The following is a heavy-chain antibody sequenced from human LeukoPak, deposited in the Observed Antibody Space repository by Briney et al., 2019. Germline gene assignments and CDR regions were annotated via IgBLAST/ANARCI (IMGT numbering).Heavy chain of an antibody. CDR2: ISSSGSTI. CDR1: EGSLSGYF. D-gene: IGHD3-16*01. CDR3: AKDYAGGWPKRGMDV. J-gene: IGHJ6*03. V-gene: IGHV3-11*01. Sequence: LSLTCAVYEGSLSGYFWSWIRQPPGKGLEWVSYISSSGSTIYYADSVKGRFTISRDNYKNTVYLQMNSLRAEDTAVYYCAKDYAGGWPKRGMDVWGKGATVTVSS.